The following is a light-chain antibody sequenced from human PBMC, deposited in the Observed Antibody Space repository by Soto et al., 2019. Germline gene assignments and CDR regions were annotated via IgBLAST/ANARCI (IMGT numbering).Light chain of an antibody. V-gene: IGKV3-20*01. CDR3: QQFGSSIPHT. J-gene: IGKJ2*01. Sequence: EIVLTQSPGTLSLSPGETATLSCRASQSVRSNYLAWYHQKSGQAPRLLIYGASSRATGIPDRFSGSGSGTDFTLTISRLEPEDFGVYYCQQFGSSIPHTFGQGTKLEIK. CDR2: GAS. CDR1: QSVRSNY.